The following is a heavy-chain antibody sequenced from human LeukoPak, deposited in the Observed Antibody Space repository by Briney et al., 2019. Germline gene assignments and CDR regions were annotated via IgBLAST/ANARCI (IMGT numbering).Heavy chain of an antibody. J-gene: IGHJ3*02. CDR3: ARDSGYSYGYDAFDI. CDR1: GFGVSSKY. Sequence: PGGSLRLSCAASGFGVSSKYMAWVRQAPGKGLVWVSRINSDGSTTSYADSVKGRFTISKDNAKNTLYLQMNSLRAEDTAVYYCARDSGYSYGYDAFDIWGQGTMVTVSS. D-gene: IGHD5-18*01. V-gene: IGHV3-74*01. CDR2: INSDGSTT.